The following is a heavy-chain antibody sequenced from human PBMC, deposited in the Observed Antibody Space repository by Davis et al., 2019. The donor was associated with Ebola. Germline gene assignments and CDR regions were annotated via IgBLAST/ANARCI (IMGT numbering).Heavy chain of an antibody. D-gene: IGHD2-2*01. V-gene: IGHV3-7*03. J-gene: IGHJ4*02. CDR1: GFTFSSYW. CDR3: ARVHRSQLRFDY. Sequence: GESLKISCAASGFTFSSYWMSWVRQAPGKGLEWVANIKQDGSEKYYVDSVKGRFTISRDNAKNSLYLQMNSLRAEDTAFYYCARVHRSQLRFDYWGQGTLVTVSS. CDR2: IKQDGSEK.